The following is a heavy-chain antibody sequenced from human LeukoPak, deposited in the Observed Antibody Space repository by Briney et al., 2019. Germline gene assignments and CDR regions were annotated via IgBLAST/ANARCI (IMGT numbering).Heavy chain of an antibody. CDR3: ARGGGPYGWFDP. V-gene: IGHV3-74*01. CDR1: GFSSSDYW. J-gene: IGHJ5*02. CDR2: MNSDGTTT. Sequence: GGSLRLSCAASGFSSSDYWMHWVRHAPGKGLVWVSRMNSDGTTTNYADSVKGRFTISRDNAKNTLYLQMNSLRAEDTAVYYCARGGGPYGWFDPWGQGALVTVSS. D-gene: IGHD3-16*01.